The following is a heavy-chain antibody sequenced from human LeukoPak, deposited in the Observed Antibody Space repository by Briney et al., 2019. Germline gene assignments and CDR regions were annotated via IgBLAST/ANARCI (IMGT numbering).Heavy chain of an antibody. CDR3: AREVDYYDSSGYSRNAFDI. J-gene: IGHJ3*02. V-gene: IGHV1-2*02. D-gene: IGHD3-22*01. CDR1: GYMFTSHG. CDR2: INPNSGGT. Sequence: ASVKVSCKSSGYMFTSHGIHWLRQAPGQGLEWMGWINPNSGGTNYAQKFQGRVTMTRDTSISTAYMELSRLRSDDTAVYYCAREVDYYDSSGYSRNAFDIWGQGTMVTVSS.